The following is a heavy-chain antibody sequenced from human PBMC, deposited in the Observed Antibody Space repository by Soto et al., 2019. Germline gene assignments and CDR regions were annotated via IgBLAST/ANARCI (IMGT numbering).Heavy chain of an antibody. V-gene: IGHV1-69*02. J-gene: IGHJ6*02. Sequence: QVQLVQSGAEVKKPGSSVKVSCKASGGTFSSYTISWVRQAPGQGLEWMGRIIPILGIANYAQKFQGRVTITADKPTSTAYMELSSLRSEDTAVYYCARMLVVVPATLHGMDVWGHGTTVTVSS. CDR1: GGTFSSYT. CDR3: ARMLVVVPATLHGMDV. D-gene: IGHD2-2*01. CDR2: IIPILGIA.